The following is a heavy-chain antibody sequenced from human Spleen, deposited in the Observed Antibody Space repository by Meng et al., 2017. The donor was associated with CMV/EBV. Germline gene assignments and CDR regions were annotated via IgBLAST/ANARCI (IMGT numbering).Heavy chain of an antibody. D-gene: IGHD2-2*01. V-gene: IGHV3-7*01. J-gene: IGHJ6*02. CDR1: GFTFSNYW. Sequence: GESLKISCAASGFTFSNYWMSWVRQAPGKGLEWVANIKQDESEKYYVDSVKGRFTISRDNAKNSLYVQMNSLRAEDTAVYYCARFRGRIVPAARRHYYYYGMDVWGQGTTVTVSS. CDR3: ARFRGRIVPAARRHYYYYGMDV. CDR2: IKQDESEK.